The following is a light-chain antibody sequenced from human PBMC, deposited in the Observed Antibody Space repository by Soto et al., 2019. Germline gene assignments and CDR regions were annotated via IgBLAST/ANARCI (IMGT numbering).Light chain of an antibody. CDR2: GAS. CDR3: QQRSNWPLT. V-gene: IGKV3D-20*02. CDR1: QSVTNSF. J-gene: IGKJ3*01. Sequence: EIVLAQSPGTLSLSPGERATLSCRASQSVTNSFLAWYQQKPGQAPRLLIYGASRRATGIPDRFTGSGSGTDFTLTISSLEPEDFAVYYCQQRSNWPLTFGPGTKVDIK.